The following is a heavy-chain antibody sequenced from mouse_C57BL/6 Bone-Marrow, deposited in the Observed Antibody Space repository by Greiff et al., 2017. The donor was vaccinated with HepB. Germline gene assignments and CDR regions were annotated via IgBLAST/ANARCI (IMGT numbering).Heavy chain of an antibody. Sequence: VQLQQPGAELVKPGASVKLSCKASGYTFTSYWMQWVKQRPGQGLEWIGEIDPSDSYTNYNQKFKGKATLTVDTSSSTAYMQLSSLTSEDSAVYYCASSGTGAMDYWDQGTSVTVSS. V-gene: IGHV1-50*01. CDR3: ASSGTGAMDY. D-gene: IGHD4-1*01. J-gene: IGHJ4*01. CDR2: IDPSDSYT. CDR1: GYTFTSYW.